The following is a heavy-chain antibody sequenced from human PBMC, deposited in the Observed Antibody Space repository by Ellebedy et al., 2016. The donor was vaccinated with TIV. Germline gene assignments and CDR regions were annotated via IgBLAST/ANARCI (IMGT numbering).Heavy chain of an antibody. D-gene: IGHD1-1*01. CDR3: VREYWTFDY. J-gene: IGHJ4*02. CDR1: GFTFSRFW. Sequence: GESLKISCAASGFTFSRFWMHWVRQDQGRGLVWVSRINTDGSSTTYADSVKGRFTISRDNATNPLYLQMNSLRVEDTAVYYCVREYWTFDYWGQGTQVTVSS. CDR2: INTDGSST. V-gene: IGHV3-74*03.